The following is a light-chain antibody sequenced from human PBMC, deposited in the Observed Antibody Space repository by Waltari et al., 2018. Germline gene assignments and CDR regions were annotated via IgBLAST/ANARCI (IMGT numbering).Light chain of an antibody. CDR1: TSNIGNFD. Sequence: QSVLTQPPPVSEAPRQRVTIPCSGSTSNIGNFDWHWYQQLPGKAPKLLIYSNDVLSSGVSDRFSGSKSGSSASLVISGLQSEDEADYYCATWDDSLNGPVFGGGTKVTVL. J-gene: IGLJ2*01. CDR2: SND. V-gene: IGLV1-36*01. CDR3: ATWDDSLNGPV.